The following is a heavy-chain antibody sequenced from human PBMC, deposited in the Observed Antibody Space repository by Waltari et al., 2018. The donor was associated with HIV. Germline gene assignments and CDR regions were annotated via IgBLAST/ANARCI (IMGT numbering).Heavy chain of an antibody. CDR3: ARVGTSLVPAAIGGYYGMDV. V-gene: IGHV1-69*01. CDR1: GGTFSSYA. Sequence: QVQLVQSGAEVKKPGSSVKVSCKASGGTFSSYAISWVRQAPGQGLEWMGGIIPIFGTANYAQKFQGRVTITADESTSTAYMELSSLRSEDTAVYYCARVGTSLVPAAIGGYYGMDVWGQGTTVTVSS. CDR2: IIPIFGTA. J-gene: IGHJ6*02. D-gene: IGHD2-2*01.